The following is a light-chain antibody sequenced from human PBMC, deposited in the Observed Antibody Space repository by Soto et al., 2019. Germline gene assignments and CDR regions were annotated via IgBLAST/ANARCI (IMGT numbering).Light chain of an antibody. Sequence: EIVMTHSPVTLSLSPGERATLSCRVSQSVSSSYLSWYQQKPGQAPRLLIYGASIRATGIPARFSGSGSGTAFTLTISSLQPEDFAVYYCQQDYNLPWTFGQGTKVDIK. CDR1: QSVSSSY. V-gene: IGKV3D-7*01. J-gene: IGKJ1*01. CDR2: GAS. CDR3: QQDYNLPWT.